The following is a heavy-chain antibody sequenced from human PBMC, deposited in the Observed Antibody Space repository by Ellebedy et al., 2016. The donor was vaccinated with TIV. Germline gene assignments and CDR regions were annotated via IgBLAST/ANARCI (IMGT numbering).Heavy chain of an antibody. Sequence: ASVKVSXXASGHTFTAYYVHWVRQAPGQGLEWMGWMDPKTVATNYAQKFQGRVTMTRDTSITTAYMELSSLRSDYTAVYYCAIGEYGDSMGSWGQGTLVTVSA. J-gene: IGHJ4*02. CDR1: GHTFTAYY. CDR2: MDPKTVAT. V-gene: IGHV1-2*02. D-gene: IGHD4-17*01. CDR3: AIGEYGDSMGS.